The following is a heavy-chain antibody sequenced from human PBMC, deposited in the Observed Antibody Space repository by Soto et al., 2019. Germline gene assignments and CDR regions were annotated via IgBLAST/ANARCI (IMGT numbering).Heavy chain of an antibody. J-gene: IGHJ6*02. Sequence: ASVKVSCKASGYTFTSYGISWVRQAPGQGLEWMGWISAYNGNTNYAQKLQGRVTMTTDTSTSTAYMELRSLRSDDTAVYYCARDRVVVVPAAIVIETGVWEGIYDYGMDVWGQGTAVTVSS. CDR3: ARDRVVVVPAAIVIETGVWEGIYDYGMDV. CDR2: ISAYNGNT. D-gene: IGHD2-2*01. CDR1: GYTFTSYG. V-gene: IGHV1-18*01.